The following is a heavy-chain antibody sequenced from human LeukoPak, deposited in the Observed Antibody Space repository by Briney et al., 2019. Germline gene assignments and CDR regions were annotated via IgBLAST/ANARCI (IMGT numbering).Heavy chain of an antibody. CDR3: AKYPEGSGSYYWVYFDY. J-gene: IGHJ4*02. D-gene: IGHD3-10*01. V-gene: IGHV3-23*01. CDR2: ISGSGGST. CDR1: GFTFSSYA. Sequence: GGSLRLSCAASGFTFSSYAMSWVRQAPGKGLEWVSAISGSGGSTYYADSVKGRFTISRDNPKNTLYLQMNSLRAEGTAVYYCAKYPEGSGSYYWVYFDYWGQGTLVTVSS.